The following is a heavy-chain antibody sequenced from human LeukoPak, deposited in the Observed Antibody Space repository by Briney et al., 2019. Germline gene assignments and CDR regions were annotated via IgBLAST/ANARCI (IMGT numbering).Heavy chain of an antibody. CDR1: GGSFSGYY. CDR2: INHSGST. D-gene: IGHD3-3*01. CDR3: ATLRGWDFWSGYGRIDDY. Sequence: PSETLSLTCAVYGGSFSGYYWSWIRQPPGKGLEWIGEINHSGSTNYNPSLKSRVTISVDTSKNQFSLKLSSVTAADTAVYYCATLRGWDFWSGYGRIDDYWGQGTLVTVSS. V-gene: IGHV4-34*01. J-gene: IGHJ4*02.